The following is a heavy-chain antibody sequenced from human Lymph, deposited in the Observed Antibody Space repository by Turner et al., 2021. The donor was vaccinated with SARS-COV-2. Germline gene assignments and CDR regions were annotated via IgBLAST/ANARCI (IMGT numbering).Heavy chain of an antibody. V-gene: IGHV3-33*01. Sequence: QVQLVESGGGVVPPGRSLRHPCAASGFTFGSYGMHWVRQAPGKGLEWVAVIWYDGSNKYYAGSVKGRFTISRDNSKNTLYLQMNSLRAEDTAVYYCARVKGYNGYDLRYYYGMDVWGQGTTVTVSS. CDR3: ARVKGYNGYDLRYYYGMDV. D-gene: IGHD5-12*01. CDR1: GFTFGSYG. CDR2: IWYDGSNK. J-gene: IGHJ6*02.